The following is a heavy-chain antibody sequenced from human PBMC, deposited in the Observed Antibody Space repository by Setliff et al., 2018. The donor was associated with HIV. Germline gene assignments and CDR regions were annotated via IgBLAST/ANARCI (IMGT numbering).Heavy chain of an antibody. CDR3: AREIYGGNSRPFDY. V-gene: IGHV4-59*01. D-gene: IGHD4-17*01. CDR2: IFYSGTT. J-gene: IGHJ4*02. Sequence: SETLSLTCTVSEGYITGYYWTWIRQPPGRGLEWIGYIFYSGTTKFNPSLKSRAAISVDSSNNQFSLKMTSVTAADTAVYFCAREIYGGNSRPFDYWGQGTLVTVSS. CDR1: EGYITGYY.